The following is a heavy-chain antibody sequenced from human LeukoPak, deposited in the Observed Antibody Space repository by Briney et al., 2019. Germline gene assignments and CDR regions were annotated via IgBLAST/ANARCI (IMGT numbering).Heavy chain of an antibody. CDR1: GGSISSSSFY. D-gene: IGHD3-22*01. CDR2: IYYSGST. J-gene: IGHJ5*02. Sequence: SETLSLICTVSGGSISSSSFYWGWIRQPPGKGLEWIGSIYYSGSTYYNPSLKSRVTISVDTSKNQFSLKLSSVTAADTAVYYCARGNYDSSGYYYASPFDPWGQGTLVTVSS. V-gene: IGHV4-39*07. CDR3: ARGNYDSSGYYYASPFDP.